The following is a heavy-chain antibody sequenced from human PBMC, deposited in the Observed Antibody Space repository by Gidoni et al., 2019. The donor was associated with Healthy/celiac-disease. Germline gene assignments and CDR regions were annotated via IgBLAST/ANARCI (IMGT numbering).Heavy chain of an antibody. V-gene: IGHV3-23*01. J-gene: IGHJ4*02. CDR2: ISGSGGSP. CDR1: GFTFSSYA. Sequence: EVQLLESGGGLVQPGGSLRRSCAASGFTFSSYAMSWVRQAPGKGLEWVSAISGSGGSPYYADSVKGRFTLSRDNSKNTLYLQMNSLRAEDTAVYYCAKGIRGYYDSIGYAYWGQGTLVTVSS. CDR3: AKGIRGYYDSIGYAY. D-gene: IGHD3-22*01.